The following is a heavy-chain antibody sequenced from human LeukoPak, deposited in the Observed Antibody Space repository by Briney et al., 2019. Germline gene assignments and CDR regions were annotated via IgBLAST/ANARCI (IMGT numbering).Heavy chain of an antibody. V-gene: IGHV4-34*01. CDR3: ARGDTISETGYFDF. CDR2: IVHRGDT. J-gene: IGHJ4*03. Sequence: SETLSLTCAVYGGSFSRFYWSWIRQSPGKGLEWIAEIVHRGDTNYNPSVKSRVTVSVATSKNQFSLKVRSLSAADTAVYYCARGDTISETGYFDFWGQGTLVTVSS. D-gene: IGHD5-24*01. CDR1: GGSFSRFY.